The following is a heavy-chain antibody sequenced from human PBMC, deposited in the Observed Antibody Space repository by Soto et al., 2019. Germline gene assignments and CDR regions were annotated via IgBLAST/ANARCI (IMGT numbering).Heavy chain of an antibody. D-gene: IGHD6-13*01. CDR2: IRSKANSYAT. CDR3: ARNIAAADYALDS. CDR1: GFTFSGSA. Sequence: GGSLRLSCAASGFTFSGSAMHWVRQASGKGLEWVGRIRSKANSYATAYAASVKGRFTISRDNSKNSLYLQMNSLRAEDTAVYYCARNIAAADYALDSWGLGTLVTVSS. V-gene: IGHV3-73*01. J-gene: IGHJ4*02.